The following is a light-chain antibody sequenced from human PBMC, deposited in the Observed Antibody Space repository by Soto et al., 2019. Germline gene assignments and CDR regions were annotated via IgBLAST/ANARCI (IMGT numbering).Light chain of an antibody. CDR2: GAS. CDR3: QKYDSAPFT. V-gene: IGKV1-27*01. J-gene: IGKJ3*01. CDR1: QGISNY. Sequence: DIQMTQSPSSLSASVGDRVTTTCRASQGISNYLAWYQQKPGKVPNVLIYGASTLQSGVPSRFSGSGSGTVFTLTISSLQPEDVATYYGQKYDSAPFTFGPGTKVDIK.